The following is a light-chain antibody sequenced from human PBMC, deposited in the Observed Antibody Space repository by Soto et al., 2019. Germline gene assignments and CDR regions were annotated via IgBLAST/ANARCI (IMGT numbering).Light chain of an antibody. V-gene: IGLV1-47*01. Sequence: QSVLTQPPSASGTPGQTVTISCSGSSSNIGSSHVYWYQQHPGTAPKLLIYKNNQRPSGVPDRFSGSKSGTSASLAISGLRSEDEADYYCAAWDDSLSGRLFGTGTKLTVL. CDR1: SSNIGSSH. CDR2: KNN. J-gene: IGLJ1*01. CDR3: AAWDDSLSGRL.